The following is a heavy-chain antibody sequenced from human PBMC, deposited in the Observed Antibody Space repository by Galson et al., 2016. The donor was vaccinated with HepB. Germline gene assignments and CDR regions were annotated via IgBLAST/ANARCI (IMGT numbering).Heavy chain of an antibody. Sequence: SLRLSCAASGFTFNSHWMSWVRQAPGKGLEWVGRIKSKTDGGTTDYAAPVKGRFTISRDDSKNTLYLQMNSLKAEDTAVYYCTRCRTSCSTFDYWGQGTLVTVSS. CDR2: IKSKTDGGTT. V-gene: IGHV3-15*01. CDR3: TRCRTSCSTFDY. J-gene: IGHJ4*02. D-gene: IGHD2-2*01. CDR1: GFTFNSHW.